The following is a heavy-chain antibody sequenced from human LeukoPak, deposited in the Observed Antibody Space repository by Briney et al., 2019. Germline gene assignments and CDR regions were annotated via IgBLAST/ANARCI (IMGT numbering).Heavy chain of an antibody. J-gene: IGHJ6*03. CDR1: GGSIGTYY. V-gene: IGHV4-4*07. Sequence: SETLSLTXTVSGGSIGTYYGSWIRQPAGKGLEWIGRIYSSGSTNYNPSLKSRVTMSVDTSKNQFSLKLSSVTAADTAVYFCARDRSWFGETYYYSMDVWGKGTTVTVSS. CDR2: IYSSGST. CDR3: ARDRSWFGETYYYSMDV. D-gene: IGHD3-10*01.